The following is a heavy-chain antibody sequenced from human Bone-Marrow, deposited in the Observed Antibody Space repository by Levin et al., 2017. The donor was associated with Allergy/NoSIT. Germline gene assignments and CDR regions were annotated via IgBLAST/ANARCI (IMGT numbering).Heavy chain of an antibody. CDR2: ISYDGSNK. D-gene: IGHD4-17*01. J-gene: IGHJ5*02. CDR3: AKRGYGDYAGGWFDP. Sequence: GGSLRLSCAASGFTFSSYGMHWVRQAPGKGLEWVAVISYDGSNKYYADSVKGRFTISRDNSKNTLYLQMNSLRAEDTAVYYCAKRGYGDYAGGWFDPWGQGTLVTVSS. CDR1: GFTFSSYG. V-gene: IGHV3-30*18.